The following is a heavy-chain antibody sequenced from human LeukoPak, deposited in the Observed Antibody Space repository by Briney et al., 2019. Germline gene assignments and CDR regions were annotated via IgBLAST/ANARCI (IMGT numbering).Heavy chain of an antibody. CDR1: GGSISSGDYY. CDR2: IYYSGST. D-gene: IGHD3-3*01. CDR3: AREITIFGVVILDY. J-gene: IGHJ4*02. Sequence: KSSETLSLTCTVSGGSISSGDYYWSWIRQPPGKGLEWIGYIYYSGSTYYNPSLKSRVTISVDTSKNQFSLKLSSVTAADTAVYYCAREITIFGVVILDYWGQGTLVTVSS. V-gene: IGHV4-30-4*08.